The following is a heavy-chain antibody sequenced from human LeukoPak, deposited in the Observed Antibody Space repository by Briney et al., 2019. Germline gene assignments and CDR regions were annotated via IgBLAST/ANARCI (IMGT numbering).Heavy chain of an antibody. Sequence: GGSLRLSCAASGFTFSSHAMSWVRQAPGKGLEWVSAISGSGGSTYYADSVKGRFTISRVNSKNTLYLQMNSLRAEDTAVYYCAKGDYGDYLLQFDYWGQGTLVTVSS. V-gene: IGHV3-23*01. J-gene: IGHJ4*02. CDR2: ISGSGGST. CDR1: GFTFSSHA. CDR3: AKGDYGDYLLQFDY. D-gene: IGHD4-17*01.